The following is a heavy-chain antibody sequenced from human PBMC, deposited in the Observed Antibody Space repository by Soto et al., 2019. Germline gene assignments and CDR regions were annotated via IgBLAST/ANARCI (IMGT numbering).Heavy chain of an antibody. V-gene: IGHV5-51*01. Sequence: GESLKISCKGSGYSFTSYWIGWVRQMPGKGLEWMGIIYPGDSDTRYSPSFQGQVTISADKSISTAYLQWSSLKASDTAMYYCARQGSSGWYSTYYYYGMDVWGQGTTVTVSS. CDR3: ARQGSSGWYSTYYYYGMDV. CDR2: IYPGDSDT. CDR1: GYSFTSYW. D-gene: IGHD6-19*01. J-gene: IGHJ6*02.